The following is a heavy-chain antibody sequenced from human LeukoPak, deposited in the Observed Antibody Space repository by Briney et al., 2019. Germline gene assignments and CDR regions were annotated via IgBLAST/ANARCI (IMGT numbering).Heavy chain of an antibody. CDR1: GGSITSGNYY. J-gene: IGHJ3*02. Sequence: SETLSLACTVSGGSITSGNYYWRWIRQPPGKGLEWIGSIYYSGSTYYNPTLKSRVTIFIDTSKNQFSLKLLSVTAADTAVYYCARPDQRGYSYGYSAFDIWGQGTMDTVSS. CDR2: IYYSGST. CDR3: ARPDQRGYSYGYSAFDI. D-gene: IGHD5-18*01. V-gene: IGHV4-39*01.